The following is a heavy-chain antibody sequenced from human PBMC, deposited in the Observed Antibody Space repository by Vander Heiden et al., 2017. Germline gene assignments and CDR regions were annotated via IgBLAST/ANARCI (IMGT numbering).Heavy chain of an antibody. CDR2: TYYRSKWYN. D-gene: IGHD2-15*01. Sequence: QVQLQQSGPGLVKPSQTLSLTCAISGDSVSSNRAAWNWIRQSPSRGLEWLGRTYYRSKWYNDYAVSVKSRITINPDTSKNQFSLQLNSVTPEDTAVYYCARDSGYCSGGSCYPGDGMDVWGQGTTVTVSS. J-gene: IGHJ6*02. V-gene: IGHV6-1*01. CDR1: GDSVSSNRAA. CDR3: ARDSGYCSGGSCYPGDGMDV.